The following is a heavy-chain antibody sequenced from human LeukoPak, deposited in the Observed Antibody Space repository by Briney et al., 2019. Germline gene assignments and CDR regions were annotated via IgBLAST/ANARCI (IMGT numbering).Heavy chain of an antibody. J-gene: IGHJ4*02. V-gene: IGHV4-59*08. CDR2: IDDSGST. D-gene: IGHD4-11*01. CDR1: GVSMSRYY. CDR3: ARHRDSTDY. Sequence: SETLSLTCTVSGVSMSRYYWSWIRQPPGKGLEWIWYIDDSGSTNYNPSLKSRVTISVDTSKNQSSLTLSSVTAADTAVYYCARHRDSTDYWGQGTLVTVSS.